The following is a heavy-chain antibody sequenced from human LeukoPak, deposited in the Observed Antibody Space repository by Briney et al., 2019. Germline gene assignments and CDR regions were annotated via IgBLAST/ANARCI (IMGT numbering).Heavy chain of an antibody. J-gene: IGHJ4*02. D-gene: IGHD1-1*01. CDR3: TRGSPTVSAGYN. CDR2: VYTDGRT. V-gene: IGHV3-53*01. Sequence: PGGSLRLSCAASGFTVNRDYMSWVRQSPGKGLEWVSVVYTDGRTFYADSVKGRLTISRDDSKNTVFLQMNSLRAEDTAIYFCTRGSPTVSAGYNWGRGTVVTVSS. CDR1: GFTVNRDY.